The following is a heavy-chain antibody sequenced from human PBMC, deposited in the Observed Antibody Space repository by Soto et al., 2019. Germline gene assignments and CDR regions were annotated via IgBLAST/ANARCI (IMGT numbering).Heavy chain of an antibody. Sequence: QVPLVESGGGVVQPGRSLRLSCAASGFTFSSYGMHWVRQAPGKGLEWVAVISYDGRKKYYADSVKGRFTISRDNRXNLLYLQMNSLRAEDTAVYYCAKGGSGSYYGAFDIWGHGTMVTVSS. CDR3: AKGGSGSYYGAFDI. CDR1: GFTFSSYG. V-gene: IGHV3-30*18. CDR2: ISYDGRKK. D-gene: IGHD1-26*01. J-gene: IGHJ3*02.